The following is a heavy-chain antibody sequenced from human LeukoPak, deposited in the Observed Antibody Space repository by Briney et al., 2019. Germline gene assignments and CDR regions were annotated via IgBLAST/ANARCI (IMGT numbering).Heavy chain of an antibody. J-gene: IGHJ4*02. CDR2: ITNGGGST. Sequence: GGSLRLSCAASGFTFSSYAMSWVRQAPGKGLEWASSITNGGGSTYYADSVKGRFTVARDNSKNTLYLQMNSLRADDTAVYYCAKRASYHFDYWGQGTLVTVSS. CDR1: GFTFSSYA. D-gene: IGHD2-2*01. V-gene: IGHV3-23*01. CDR3: AKRASYHFDY.